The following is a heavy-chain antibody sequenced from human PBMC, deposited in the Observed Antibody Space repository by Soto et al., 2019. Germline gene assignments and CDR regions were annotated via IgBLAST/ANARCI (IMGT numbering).Heavy chain of an antibody. J-gene: IGHJ4*02. V-gene: IGHV3-7*03. CDR1: GFTFSSYW. CDR3: ARWNGFGDS. D-gene: IGHD1-1*01. CDR2: IKQDGSEK. Sequence: GGSLRLSCAASGFTFSSYWMSWVRQAPGKGLEWVANIKQDGSEKYYVDSVKGRFTISGDSSTAYLQMNNLRPEDTAVYFCARWNGFGDSWGQGSLVTVSS.